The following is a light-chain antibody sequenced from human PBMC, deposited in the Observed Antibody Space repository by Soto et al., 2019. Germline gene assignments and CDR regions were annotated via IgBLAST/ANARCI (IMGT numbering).Light chain of an antibody. J-gene: IGKJ1*01. Sequence: EILITQSPATLSVSPGERATLSCRASQSVSIKLAWYQQKPGQAPRLLIYGASSRATGIPDRLSGSGSGTDFTLTISRLEPEDFAVYYCQQYGSSGTFGQGTKVDIK. CDR3: QQYGSSGT. V-gene: IGKV3-20*01. CDR1: QSVSIK. CDR2: GAS.